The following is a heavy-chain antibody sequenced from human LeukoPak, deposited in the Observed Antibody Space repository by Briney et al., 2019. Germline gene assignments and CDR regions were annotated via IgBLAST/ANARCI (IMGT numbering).Heavy chain of an antibody. J-gene: IGHJ4*02. CDR1: GFIFSGYW. CDR3: ASPGSVGDTGMPDY. CDR2: IKQDGSEK. D-gene: IGHD5-18*01. V-gene: IGHV3-7*01. Sequence: GGSPRLSCAASGFIFSGYWMTWVRQAPGKGLEWVANIKQDGSEKYYVDTVKGRFTISRDNAKNSLYLQMNSLRAEDTAVYYCASPGSVGDTGMPDYWGQGTLVTVSS.